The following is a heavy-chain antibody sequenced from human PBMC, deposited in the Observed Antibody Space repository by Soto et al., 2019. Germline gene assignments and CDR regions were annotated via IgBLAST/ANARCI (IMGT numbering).Heavy chain of an antibody. CDR2: ISSSGSTI. J-gene: IGHJ6*02. V-gene: IGHV3-48*03. CDR1: GFTFSSYE. D-gene: IGHD4-17*01. CDR3: AREAVNYYYGMDV. Sequence: EVQLVESGGGLVQPGGSLRLSCAASGFTFSSYEMNWVRQAPGKGLEWVSYISSSGSTIYYADSVKGRFTISRDNAKNSLYLQMNSLRAEDTAVYYCAREAVNYYYGMDVWGQGTTVTVSS.